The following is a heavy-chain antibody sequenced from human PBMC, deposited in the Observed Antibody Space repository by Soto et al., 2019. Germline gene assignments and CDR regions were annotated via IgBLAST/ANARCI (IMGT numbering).Heavy chain of an antibody. CDR3: ARDVVPGAMGGYYYYTMDV. V-gene: IGHV1-3*01. CDR1: GYTFTSYA. D-gene: IGHD2-2*01. CDR2: INAGNGFT. J-gene: IGHJ6*02. Sequence: GASVKVSCKASGYTFTSYAMHWVRQAPGQRPEWMGWINAGNGFTKYLQKFQGRVTITRDTSANTAYMELSSLRSEDTAVYYCARDVVPGAMGGYYYYTMDVWGQGTTVTVSS.